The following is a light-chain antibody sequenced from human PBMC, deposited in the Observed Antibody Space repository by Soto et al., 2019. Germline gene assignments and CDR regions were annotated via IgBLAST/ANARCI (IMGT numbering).Light chain of an antibody. CDR2: DIN. CDR1: SNDVGGYNY. J-gene: IGLJ2*01. Sequence: QSALTQPASVSGSPGQSVTISCTGSSNDVGGYNYVSWYQQYPGKAPKLMIYDINNRPSGVSNRFSGSKSGNTASLTISGLQAEDEADYYCCSYANTNTYVVLGGGTKVTVL. V-gene: IGLV2-14*01. CDR3: CSYANTNTYVV.